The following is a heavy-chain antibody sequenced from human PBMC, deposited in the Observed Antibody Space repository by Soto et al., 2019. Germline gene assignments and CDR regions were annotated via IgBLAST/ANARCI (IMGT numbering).Heavy chain of an antibody. V-gene: IGHV1-69*06. J-gene: IGHJ6*02. CDR3: ARDRTLSHYYEDYFYGMDV. D-gene: IGHD3-22*01. Sequence: SVKVSCKASGGTFSSYAISWVRQAPGHGLEWMGGIIPIFGTANYAQKFQGRVMITADKSTSTAYMELSSLRSEDTAVYYCARDRTLSHYYEDYFYGMDVWGQGTTVTVSS. CDR2: IIPIFGTA. CDR1: GGTFSSYA.